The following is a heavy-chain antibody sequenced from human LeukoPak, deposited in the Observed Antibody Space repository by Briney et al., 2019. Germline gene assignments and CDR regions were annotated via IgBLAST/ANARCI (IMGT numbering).Heavy chain of an antibody. J-gene: IGHJ6*02. D-gene: IGHD2-15*01. CDR1: GFSFSSYA. V-gene: IGHV3-23*01. CDR2: ISGSGNRT. Sequence: PGGSLRLSCAAFGFSFSSYAMSWVRQAPGKGLEWVSSISGSGNRTYYADSAKGRFTISRDNSKNTLFLQMNSLRAEDTAVYYCAKNLYCGGGSCYPSALGMDVWGQGTTVTVSS. CDR3: AKNLYCGGGSCYPSALGMDV.